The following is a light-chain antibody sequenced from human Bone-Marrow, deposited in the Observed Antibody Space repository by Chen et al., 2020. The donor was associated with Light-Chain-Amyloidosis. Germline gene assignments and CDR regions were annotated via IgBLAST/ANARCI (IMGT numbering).Light chain of an antibody. CDR1: SSNIGINY. J-gene: IGLJ1*01. Sequence: QSVLTQPPSASGTPGQRVTISCSGASSNIGINYVYWYQQFPGAAPNLLIHRNTQRPSGVPDRFSASKSGTSAFLAISGLRSEDEADYYCAAWDGSLSGYVFGTGTKVIVL. V-gene: IGLV1-47*01. CDR2: RNT. CDR3: AAWDGSLSGYV.